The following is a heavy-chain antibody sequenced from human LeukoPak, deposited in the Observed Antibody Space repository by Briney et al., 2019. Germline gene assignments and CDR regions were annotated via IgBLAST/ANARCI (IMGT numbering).Heavy chain of an antibody. Sequence: GGSLRLSCAASGFTFSTYWMSWVRQAPGKGLEWVSVIYSGGSTYYADSVKGRFTISRDNSKNTLYLQMNSLRAEDTAVYYCARAHYYDSSGSNQDYWGQGTLVTVSS. V-gene: IGHV3-66*01. CDR1: GFTFSTYW. CDR3: ARAHYYDSSGSNQDY. CDR2: IYSGGST. D-gene: IGHD3-22*01. J-gene: IGHJ4*02.